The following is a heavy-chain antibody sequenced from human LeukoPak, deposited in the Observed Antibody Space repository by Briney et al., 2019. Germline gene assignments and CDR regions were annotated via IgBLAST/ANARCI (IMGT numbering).Heavy chain of an antibody. V-gene: IGHV4-39*01. CDR3: ASDKGYSNNYFDY. J-gene: IGHJ4*01. CDR1: GGSISTTGYY. Sequence: SETLSLTCTVSGGSISTTGYYWAWFRQPPGKGLEWIASIYYSGSTYYNSSLKSRVTISVDTSRNQFSLKLSSVTAADTALYYCASDKGYSNNYFDYWGQGTLVTVSS. D-gene: IGHD6-13*01. CDR2: IYYSGST.